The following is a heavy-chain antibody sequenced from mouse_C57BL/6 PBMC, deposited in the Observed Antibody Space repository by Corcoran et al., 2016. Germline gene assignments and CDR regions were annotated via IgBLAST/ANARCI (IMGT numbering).Heavy chain of an antibody. CDR3: ARWDAPPHPFFFAY. CDR1: GYTFTTYG. J-gene: IGHJ3*01. V-gene: IGHV9-3*01. Sequence: QIQLVQSGPELKKPGETVKIYCKASGYTFTTYGMSGVKQAPGKGLKWMGWINTYSGVPTYADDFKGRFAFSLETSASTAYLQINNLKNEDTATYFCARWDAPPHPFFFAYWRQGTLVTVSS. CDR2: INTYSGVP. D-gene: IGHD4-1*01.